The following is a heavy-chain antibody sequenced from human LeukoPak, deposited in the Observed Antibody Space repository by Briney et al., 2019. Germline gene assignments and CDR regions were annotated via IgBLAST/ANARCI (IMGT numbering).Heavy chain of an antibody. J-gene: IGHJ4*02. CDR1: GYTFSNYV. CDR3: ARDPSGSYYRSEYYFDY. Sequence: GGSLRLSCAASGYTFSNYVMSWVRQAPGKGLEWVSLISGSGDSTYYADSVKGRFTISRDNAKNTLYLQMNSLRAEDTAVYYCARDPSGSYYRSEYYFDYWGQGTLVTVSS. D-gene: IGHD1-26*01. V-gene: IGHV3-23*01. CDR2: ISGSGDST.